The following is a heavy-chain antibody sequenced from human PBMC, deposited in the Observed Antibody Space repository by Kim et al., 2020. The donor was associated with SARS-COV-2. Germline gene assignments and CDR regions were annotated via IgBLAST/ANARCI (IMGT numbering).Heavy chain of an antibody. D-gene: IGHD6-6*01. Sequence: NYSPSFQGHVTISADKSISTAYLQWSSLKASDTAMYYCARYYGEQLVLHYWGQGTLVTVSS. CDR3: ARYYGEQLVLHY. V-gene: IGHV5-10-1*01. J-gene: IGHJ4*02.